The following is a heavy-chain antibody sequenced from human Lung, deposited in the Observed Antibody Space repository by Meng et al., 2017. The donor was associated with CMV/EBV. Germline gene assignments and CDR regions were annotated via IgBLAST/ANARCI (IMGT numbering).Heavy chain of an antibody. D-gene: IGHD6-13*01. Sequence: ASVXVSXXASGYTFTSYGISWVRQAPRQGLEWMGWISAYNGNTNYAQKLQGRVTMTTDTSTSTAYMELRSLRSDDTAVYYCARVRTPPKAAAGDYWGQGTXVTVSS. CDR2: ISAYNGNT. CDR1: GYTFTSYG. J-gene: IGHJ4*02. V-gene: IGHV1-18*01. CDR3: ARVRTPPKAAAGDY.